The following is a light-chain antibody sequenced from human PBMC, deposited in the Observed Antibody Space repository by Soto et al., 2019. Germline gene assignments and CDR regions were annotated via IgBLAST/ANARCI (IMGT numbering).Light chain of an antibody. V-gene: IGLV2-14*03. CDR2: DVS. CDR1: NSDVGGYNY. J-gene: IGLJ2*01. CDR3: SSYPSGSTPR. Sequence: QSALTQPASVSGSPGQSITISCTGINSDVGGYNYVSWYQHHPGKAPKLIIYDVSHRPSGVSNNFSGSKSGNTASLTISGLRAEDEADYYCSSYPSGSTPRFGGGTKLTVL.